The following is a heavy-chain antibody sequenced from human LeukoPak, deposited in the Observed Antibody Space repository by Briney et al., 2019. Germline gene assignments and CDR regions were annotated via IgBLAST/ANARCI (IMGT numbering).Heavy chain of an antibody. CDR2: MNPNSGNT. J-gene: IGHJ6*02. CDR3: ARSPSRIAARRDYYYGMDV. CDR1: GYTFTSYD. Sequence: ASVTVSCKASGYTFTSYDINWVRQATGQGLEWMGWMNPNSGNTGYAQKFQGRVTMTRNTSISTAYMELSSLRSEDTAVYYCARSPSRIAARRDYYYGMDVWGQGTTVTVSS. D-gene: IGHD6-6*01. V-gene: IGHV1-8*01.